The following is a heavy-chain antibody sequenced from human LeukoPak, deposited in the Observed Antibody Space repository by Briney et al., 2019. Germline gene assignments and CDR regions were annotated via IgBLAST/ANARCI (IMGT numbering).Heavy chain of an antibody. CDR3: TRVRDRGSRIYLY. CDR1: VYTFSYYY. J-gene: IGHJ4*02. V-gene: IGHV1-2*02. Sequence: ASVKVSCKTSVYTFSYYYLHWVRQAPAQGPEWVGWFNPNSGGTYYARKFPGRVTMTRDTSNRKAYMELNRLTSDDTAVYYCTRVRDRGSRIYLYWGQVTLVAVAS. CDR2: FNPNSGGT. D-gene: IGHD1-26*01.